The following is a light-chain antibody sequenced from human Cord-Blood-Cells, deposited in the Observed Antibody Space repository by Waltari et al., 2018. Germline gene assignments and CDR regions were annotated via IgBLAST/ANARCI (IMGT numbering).Light chain of an antibody. CDR3: CSYAGSSTWV. J-gene: IGLJ3*02. CDR2: EGS. CDR1: SSDVGSYNF. Sequence: QSALTQPASVSGSPGQSITISCTGTSSDVGSYNFVSWYQQHPGKAPKLMIYEGSKRPPGGSNRFSGSKAGNTASLTLSGLQAGDRADYYRCSYAGSSTWVVGRGTKPTVL. V-gene: IGLV2-23*01.